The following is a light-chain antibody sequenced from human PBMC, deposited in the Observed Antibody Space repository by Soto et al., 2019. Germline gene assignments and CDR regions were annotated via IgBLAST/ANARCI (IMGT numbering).Light chain of an antibody. CDR2: EVS. V-gene: IGLV2-8*01. CDR1: SSDVGGYNY. CDR3: SSYAGSNNLGV. Sequence: QSALTQPPSASGSPGQSVTISCTGTSSDVGGYNYVSCYQQHPGKAPKLMIYEVSKRPSGVPDRFSGSKSGNTASLTVSGLQAEDEADYYCSSYAGSNNLGVFGTGTKLTVL. J-gene: IGLJ1*01.